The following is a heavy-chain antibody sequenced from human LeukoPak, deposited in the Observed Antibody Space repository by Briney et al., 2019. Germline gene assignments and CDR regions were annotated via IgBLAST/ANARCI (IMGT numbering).Heavy chain of an antibody. D-gene: IGHD3-3*01. CDR2: ISGSGGST. Sequence: GGSLRLSCAASGFTFSSYAMSWVRQAPGKGLEWVSAISGSGGSTYYADSVKGRFTISRDNSKNTLYLQMNSLRAEDTAVYYCAKGSIEITIFGVVKPLQDYYYYMDVWGKGTTVTVSS. CDR3: AKGSIEITIFGVVKPLQDYYYYMDV. CDR1: GFTFSSYA. J-gene: IGHJ6*03. V-gene: IGHV3-23*01.